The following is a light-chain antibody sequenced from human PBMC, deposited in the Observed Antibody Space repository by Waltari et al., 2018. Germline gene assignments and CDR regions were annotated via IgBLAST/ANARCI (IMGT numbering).Light chain of an antibody. V-gene: IGKV1-39*01. CDR2: AAS. CDR3: QQSYSTLALT. Sequence: DIQMTQSPSSLSASVGDRVTITCRASQSISSYLNWYQQKPGKAPKLLIYAASSLQSGVPSRFSGSGSGTDFTLTISSLQPEDFATYYCQQSYSTLALTFGQGTKLEI. CDR1: QSISSY. J-gene: IGKJ2*01.